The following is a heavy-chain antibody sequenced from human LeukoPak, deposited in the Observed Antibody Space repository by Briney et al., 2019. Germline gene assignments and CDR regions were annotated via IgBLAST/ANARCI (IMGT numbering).Heavy chain of an antibody. V-gene: IGHV3-74*01. CDR3: ARDKIVGPTTLDY. CDR1: GFTFSKNW. J-gene: IGHJ4*02. D-gene: IGHD1-26*01. CDR2: IQGDGSNT. Sequence: PGGSLRLSCVASGFTFSKNWMHWVRQAPGKGLVWVSRIQGDGSNTNYADSVKGRFSISRDNAKNSLYLQMNSLRADDTAVYYCARDKIVGPTTLDYWGQGTLVTVSS.